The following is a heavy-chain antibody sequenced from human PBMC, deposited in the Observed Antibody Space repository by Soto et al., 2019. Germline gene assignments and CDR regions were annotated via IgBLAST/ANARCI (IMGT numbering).Heavy chain of an antibody. D-gene: IGHD5-18*01. Sequence: QVQLVESGGGVVQPGRSLRLSCAASGFTFSSYAMHWVRQAPGKGLEWVAVISYDGSNKYYADSVKGRFTISRDNSKNTLYLQMNSLRAEDTGVYYCARDKALDTAMVTNWFDPWGQGTLVTVSS. J-gene: IGHJ5*02. V-gene: IGHV3-30-3*01. CDR3: ARDKALDTAMVTNWFDP. CDR1: GFTFSSYA. CDR2: ISYDGSNK.